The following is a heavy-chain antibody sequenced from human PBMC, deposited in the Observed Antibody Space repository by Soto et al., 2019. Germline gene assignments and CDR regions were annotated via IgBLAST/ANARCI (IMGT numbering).Heavy chain of an antibody. CDR1: GFTFSSYA. V-gene: IGHV3-23*01. Sequence: EVQLLESGGGLGQPGGSLKLSCAASGFTFSSYAMTWVRQAPGKGLEWVSVISDSGTGTYYADSVKGRFTISRDNSKNTLYLQMNSLRAADTAVYYCAKANLNGKGANDYWGQGALVTVSS. D-gene: IGHD1-26*01. CDR2: ISDSGTGT. CDR3: AKANLNGKGANDY. J-gene: IGHJ4*02.